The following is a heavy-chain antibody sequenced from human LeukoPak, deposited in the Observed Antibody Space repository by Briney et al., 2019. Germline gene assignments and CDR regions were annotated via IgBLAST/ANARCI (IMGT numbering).Heavy chain of an antibody. CDR2: ISYDGSNK. D-gene: IGHD3-22*01. J-gene: IGHJ4*02. CDR1: GFTFSSYA. CDR3: AKGPIVVVTYFDY. Sequence: AGGSLRLSCAASGFTFSSYAMHWVRQAPGKGLEWVAVISYDGSNKYYADSVKGRFTISRDNSKNTLYLQMNSLRAEDTAVYYCAKGPIVVVTYFDYWGQGTLVTVSS. V-gene: IGHV3-30*04.